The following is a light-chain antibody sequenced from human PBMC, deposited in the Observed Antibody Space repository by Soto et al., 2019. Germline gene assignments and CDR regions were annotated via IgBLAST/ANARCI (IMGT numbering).Light chain of an antibody. V-gene: IGLV3-21*02. CDR3: QVWNSISDHFV. CDR2: DDN. J-gene: IGLJ1*01. Sequence: SSELTQPPSVSVAPEQTAKIFCGGNNIGSKSVHWFQQKPRQAPVLVVYDDNDRPPGIHERFSGSNSGNTATLTIRRVEAGDEADYYCQVWNSISDHFVFGTGTKLTVL. CDR1: NIGSKS.